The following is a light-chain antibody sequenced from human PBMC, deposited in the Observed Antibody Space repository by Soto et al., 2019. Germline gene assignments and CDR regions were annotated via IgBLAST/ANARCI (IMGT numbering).Light chain of an antibody. CDR1: SSVVGGYNY. Sequence: QSVLTQPASVSGSPGQSVTISCTGTSSVVGGYNYVSWYQHHPGKAPKLMIYEVSNRPSGVSNRFSGSKSGNTASLIISGLQAEDEADYYCSSYTSSSTDVFGSGTKLTVL. J-gene: IGLJ1*01. V-gene: IGLV2-14*01. CDR3: SSYTSSSTDV. CDR2: EVS.